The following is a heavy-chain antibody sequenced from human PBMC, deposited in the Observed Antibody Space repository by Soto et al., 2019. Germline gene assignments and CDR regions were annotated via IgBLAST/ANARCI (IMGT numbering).Heavy chain of an antibody. D-gene: IGHD3-9*01. Sequence: SATLSLTCTVSGGSISSYYWSWIRQPPGKGLEWIGYIYYSDSYTNYSPSFQGHVTISADKSISTAYLQWSSLKASGTAMYYCARTVNYDILTGYGYWGQGTLVTVSS. CDR1: GGSISSYY. CDR2: IYYSDSYT. J-gene: IGHJ4*02. CDR3: ARTVNYDILTGYGY. V-gene: IGHV4-59*12.